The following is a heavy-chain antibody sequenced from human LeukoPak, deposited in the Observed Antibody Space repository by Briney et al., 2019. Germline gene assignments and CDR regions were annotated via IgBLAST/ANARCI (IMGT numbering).Heavy chain of an antibody. CDR2: IKQDGSEK. D-gene: IGHD7-27*01. J-gene: IGHJ4*02. CDR1: GGSISSSSYY. CDR3: ARAAGDDYYFDY. V-gene: IGHV3-7*01. Sequence: ETLSLTCTVSGGSISSSSYYWGWVRQAPGKGLEWVANIKQDGSEKYYVDSVKGRFTISRDNAKNSLYLQMNSLRAEDTAVYYCARAAGDDYYFDYWGQGTLVTVSS.